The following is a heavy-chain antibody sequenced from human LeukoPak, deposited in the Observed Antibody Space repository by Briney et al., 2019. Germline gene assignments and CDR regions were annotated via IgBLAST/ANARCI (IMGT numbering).Heavy chain of an antibody. CDR2: IFPSGGEI. CDR1: GFTFSTFA. J-gene: IGHJ4*02. D-gene: IGHD6-6*01. Sequence: PGGSLRLSCAASGFTFSTFAMVWVRQPPGKGLEWVSSIFPSGGEIHYADSVRGRFTISRGNSKNTLYLQMNSLRAADTAVYYCARDKGTSYLSSFDYWGQGTLVTVSS. V-gene: IGHV3-23*01. CDR3: ARDKGTSYLSSFDY.